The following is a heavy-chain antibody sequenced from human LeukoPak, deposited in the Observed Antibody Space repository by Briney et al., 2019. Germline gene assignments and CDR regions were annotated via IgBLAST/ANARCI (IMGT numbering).Heavy chain of an antibody. V-gene: IGHV1-2*02. CDR3: ATSVGTSGPELDY. CDR1: GYIFTGYY. Sequence: ASVKVSCKASGYIFTGYYMHWVRQAPGQGLEWMGWINPNSGGTNYAQKFQGRVTITRDTSISTAYMELSRMTSDDTAVHYCATSVGTSGPELDYWGQGTLVTVSS. J-gene: IGHJ4*02. CDR2: INPNSGGT. D-gene: IGHD3-3*01.